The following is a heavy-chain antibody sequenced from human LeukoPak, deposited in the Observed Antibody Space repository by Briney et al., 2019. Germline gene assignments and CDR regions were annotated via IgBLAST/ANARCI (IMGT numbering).Heavy chain of an antibody. V-gene: IGHV3-21*01. CDR1: GFTFSSYS. CDR3: ARHRSDSGGPFDY. CDR2: ISSGSSYI. J-gene: IGHJ4*02. Sequence: KAGGSLRLSCAASGFTFSSYSMNWVRQAPGKGLEWVSSISSGSSYIYYADSVKGRFTISRDNAKNSLYLQMNSLRAEDTAVYYCARHRSDSGGPFDYWGQGTLVTV. D-gene: IGHD6-25*01.